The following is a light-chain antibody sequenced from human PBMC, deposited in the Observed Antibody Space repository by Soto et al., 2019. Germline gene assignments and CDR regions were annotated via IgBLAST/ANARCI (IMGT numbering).Light chain of an antibody. CDR3: QQCYSTPYT. V-gene: IGKV1-39*01. J-gene: IGKJ2*01. CDR1: QSISKY. Sequence: DIQMTQSPSSLSASVGDRVTITCRASQSISKYLNWYQQKLGKAPKLLLYAASSLQSGVPSRFSGSGSGIDFTLTISSLQPEDFATYYCQQCYSTPYTFGQGTKLEIK. CDR2: AAS.